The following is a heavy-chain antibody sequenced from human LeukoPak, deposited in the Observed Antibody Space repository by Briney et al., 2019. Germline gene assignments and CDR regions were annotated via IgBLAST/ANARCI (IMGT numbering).Heavy chain of an antibody. CDR3: ARGGSGSYAGRFDP. V-gene: IGHV4-30-2*01. CDR1: GGSISSGGYS. J-gene: IGHJ5*02. D-gene: IGHD3-10*01. CDR2: IYHSGST. Sequence: PSETLSLTCAVSGGSISSGGYSWSWIRQPPGKGLVWIGYIYHSGSTYYNPSLKSRVTISVDRSKNQFSLKLSSVTAADTAVYYCARGGSGSYAGRFDPWGQGTLVTVSS.